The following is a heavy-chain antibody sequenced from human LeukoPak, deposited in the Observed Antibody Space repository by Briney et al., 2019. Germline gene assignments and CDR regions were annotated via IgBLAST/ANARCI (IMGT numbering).Heavy chain of an antibody. Sequence: ASVKVSCKSSGYTFTGYYMHWVRQAPGQGPEWMGWINPNSGGTNYAQKFQGRVTMTRDTSISTAYMELSRLRSDDTAVYYCARVLHSSGWDSSLSILIDYWGQGTLVTVSS. CDR1: GYTFTGYY. J-gene: IGHJ4*02. CDR2: INPNSGGT. D-gene: IGHD6-19*01. V-gene: IGHV1-2*02. CDR3: ARVLHSSGWDSSLSILIDY.